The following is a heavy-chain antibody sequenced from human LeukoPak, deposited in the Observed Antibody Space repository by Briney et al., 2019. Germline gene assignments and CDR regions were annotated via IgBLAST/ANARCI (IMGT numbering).Heavy chain of an antibody. CDR1: GFTFTTYW. CDR3: VRGNDYSVFDI. CDR2: INSDGSIT. D-gene: IGHD4-11*01. J-gene: IGHJ3*02. Sequence: GGSLRLSCAAPGFTFTTYWMHWVRQAPGKGLLWVSRINSDGSITNYADSVKGRSTISRDNVKNTLYLQMHSLRAEDTAVYYCVRGNDYSVFDIWGQGTMLTVSS. V-gene: IGHV3-74*01.